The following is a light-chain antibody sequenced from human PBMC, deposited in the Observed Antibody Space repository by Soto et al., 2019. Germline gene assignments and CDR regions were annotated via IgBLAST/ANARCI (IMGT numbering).Light chain of an antibody. CDR1: QSLLHSNGYNY. CDR2: FGS. V-gene: IGKV2-28*01. CDR3: MQALQTPPT. Sequence: DIVMTQSPLSLPVSPGEPASISCRSSQSLLHSNGYNYLDWLLQKPGQSPQLLIYFGSNRASGVPDRFSGSGSGTDFTLKISRVEAEDVGVYYCMQALQTPPTFGQGTKLEIK. J-gene: IGKJ2*01.